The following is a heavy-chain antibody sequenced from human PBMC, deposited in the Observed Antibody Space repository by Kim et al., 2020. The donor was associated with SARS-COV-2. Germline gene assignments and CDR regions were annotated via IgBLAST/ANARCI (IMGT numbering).Heavy chain of an antibody. CDR3: VNGGGWLQSESHAFDI. CDR1: GFTFSSYA. J-gene: IGHJ3*02. Sequence: GGSLRLSCSASGFTFSSYAMHWVRQAPGKGLEYVSAISSNGGSTYYADSVKGRFTISRDNSKNTLYLQMSSLRAEDTAVYYCVNGGGWLQSESHAFDIWGQGTMVTVSS. CDR2: ISSNGGST. D-gene: IGHD5-12*01. V-gene: IGHV3-64D*09.